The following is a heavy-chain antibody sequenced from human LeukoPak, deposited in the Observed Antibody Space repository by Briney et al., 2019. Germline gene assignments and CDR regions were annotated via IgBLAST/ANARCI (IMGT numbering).Heavy chain of an antibody. D-gene: IGHD3-22*01. CDR1: GFTTSNAW. Sequence: GGSLRLSCAASGFTTSNAWMSLVRQAAGKGLEWVGRMKSKTDGGTTDYAAPVKGRFTISRDDSKNTLYLQMNSLKTEDTAVYYCTTVSYYDSSGYCDYWGQGTLVTVSS. CDR2: MKSKTDGGTT. J-gene: IGHJ4*02. CDR3: TTVSYYDSSGYCDY. V-gene: IGHV3-15*01.